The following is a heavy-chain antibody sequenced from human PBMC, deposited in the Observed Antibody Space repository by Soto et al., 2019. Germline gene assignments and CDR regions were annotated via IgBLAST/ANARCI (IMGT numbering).Heavy chain of an antibody. CDR1: GASISSGFFY. D-gene: IGHD3-22*01. V-gene: IGHV4-31*03. Sequence: SETLSLTCTVSGASISSGFFYWSWIRQHPGKGLEWIGYIYYSGSTYYNPSLKSRVTMSVDTSKGQFSLKLSSVTAADTAVYYCARDSYYDSSGYPSFDYWGQGTLVTVSS. CDR2: IYYSGST. CDR3: ARDSYYDSSGYPSFDY. J-gene: IGHJ4*02.